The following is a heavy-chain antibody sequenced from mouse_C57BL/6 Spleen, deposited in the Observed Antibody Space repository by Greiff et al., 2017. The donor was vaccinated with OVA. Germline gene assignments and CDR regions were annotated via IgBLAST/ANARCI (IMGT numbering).Heavy chain of an antibody. CDR2: IYPGSGST. D-gene: IGHD1-1*01. J-gene: IGHJ1*03. CDR3: ARSITTVVATDWHFDV. V-gene: IGHV1-55*01. CDR1: GYTFTSYW. Sequence: QVQLQQPGAELVKPGASVKMSCKASGYTFTSYWITWVKQRPGQGLEWIGDIYPGSGSTNYNEKFKSKATLTVDTSSSTAYMQLSSLTSEDSAVYYCARSITTVVATDWHFDVWGTGTTVTVSS.